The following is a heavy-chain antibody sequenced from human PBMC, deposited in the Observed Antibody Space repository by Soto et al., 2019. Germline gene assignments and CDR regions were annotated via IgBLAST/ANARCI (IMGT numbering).Heavy chain of an antibody. V-gene: IGHV3-30-3*01. CDR1: GFTFNSYA. CDR3: WSRPRTAGDDSFDH. Sequence: GGSLRLSCAASGFTFNSYAMHWVRQAPGKGLEWVAVISYDGNKKYYADFVKGRFTISRDNSKNTLYLQMNRLRAEDTALYYCWSRPRTAGDDSFDHWGQGTLVTVSS. D-gene: IGHD6-13*01. CDR2: ISYDGNKK. J-gene: IGHJ4*02.